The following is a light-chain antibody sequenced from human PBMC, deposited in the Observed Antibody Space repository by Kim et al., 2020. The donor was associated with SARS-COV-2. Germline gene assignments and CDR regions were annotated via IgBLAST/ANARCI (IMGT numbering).Light chain of an antibody. CDR1: QSFSGY. Sequence: LAPGERAPLACRASQSFSGYLAWYHHNPGQAPRLLIYDASNRATGIPARFSGSGSGTDFTLTISSLEPEDFAVYSCQHSSNWPPSTFGQGTKLVI. CDR3: QHSSNWPPST. J-gene: IGKJ2*01. V-gene: IGKV3-11*01. CDR2: DAS.